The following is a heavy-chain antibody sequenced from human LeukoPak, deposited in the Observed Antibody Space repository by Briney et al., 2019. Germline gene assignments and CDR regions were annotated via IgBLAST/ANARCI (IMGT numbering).Heavy chain of an antibody. CDR2: VSDDGNNI. V-gene: IGHV3-30*04. J-gene: IGHJ6*04. Sequence: NPGRSLRLSCAASGFTFSNYPMHWVRQAPGKGLEWVAVVSDDGNNIYYADSVKGRFTISRDNSKNTLYLQMNSLRAEDTAVYYCAKVLGYFDWLSSTDVWGKGTTVSISS. D-gene: IGHD3-9*01. CDR1: GFTFSNYP. CDR3: AKVLGYFDWLSSTDV.